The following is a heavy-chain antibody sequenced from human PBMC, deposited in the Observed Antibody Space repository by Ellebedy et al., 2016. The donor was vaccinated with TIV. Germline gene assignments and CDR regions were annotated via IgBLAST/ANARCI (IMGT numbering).Heavy chain of an antibody. V-gene: IGHV3-21*04. CDR1: IFGFSSYS. Sequence: PGGSLRLSCSTSIFGFSSYSMNWVRQTPGKGLEWVSSISGSRNYIYYADSVKGRFTISRDNAKNSLYLEMTSLRAEDTAVYYCARWAMVRGVNWGQGTLVTVSS. J-gene: IGHJ4*02. D-gene: IGHD3-10*01. CDR2: ISGSRNYI. CDR3: ARWAMVRGVN.